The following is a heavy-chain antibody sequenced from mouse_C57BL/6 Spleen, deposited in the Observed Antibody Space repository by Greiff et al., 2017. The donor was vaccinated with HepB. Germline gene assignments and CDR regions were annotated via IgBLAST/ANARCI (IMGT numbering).Heavy chain of an antibody. CDR3: TGYPGDY. CDR1: GFTFSNYW. V-gene: IGHV6-3*01. J-gene: IGHJ2*01. D-gene: IGHD5-1*01. CDR2: IRLKSDNYAT. Sequence: EVQGVESGGGLVQPGGSMKLSCVASGFTFSNYWMNWVRQSPEKGLEWVAQIRLKSDNYATHYAESVKGRFTISRDDSKSSVYLQMNNLRAEDTGIYYCTGYPGDYWGQGTTLTVSS.